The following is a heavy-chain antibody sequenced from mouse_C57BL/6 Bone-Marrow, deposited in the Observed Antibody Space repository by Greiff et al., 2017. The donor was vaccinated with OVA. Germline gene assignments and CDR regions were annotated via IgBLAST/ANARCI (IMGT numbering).Heavy chain of an antibody. D-gene: IGHD2-2*01. J-gene: IGHJ4*01. V-gene: IGHV1-72*01. CDR2: IDPNSGGT. CDR1: GYTFTSYW. Sequence: VQLQQPGAELVKPGASVKLSCKASGYTFTSYWMHWVKQRPGRGLEWIGRIDPNSGGTKYNEKFKSKATLTVDKPSSTAYMQLSSLTSEDSAVYYCASVLWLRRGYYYAMDYWGQGTSVTVSS. CDR3: ASVLWLRRGYYYAMDY.